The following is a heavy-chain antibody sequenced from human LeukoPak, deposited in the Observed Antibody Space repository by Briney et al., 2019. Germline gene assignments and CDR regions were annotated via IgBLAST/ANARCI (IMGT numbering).Heavy chain of an antibody. D-gene: IGHD3-10*01. CDR2: ISGSGGST. CDR3: AKPLRRIYLPGEFDY. J-gene: IGHJ4*02. CDR1: GFTFSSYA. Sequence: PGGSLRLSCAASGFTFSSYAMSWVRQAPGKGLEWVSAISGSGGSTYYADSVKGRFTTSRDNSKNTLYLQMNSLRAEDTAVYYCAKPLRRIYLPGEFDYWGQGTLVTVSS. V-gene: IGHV3-23*01.